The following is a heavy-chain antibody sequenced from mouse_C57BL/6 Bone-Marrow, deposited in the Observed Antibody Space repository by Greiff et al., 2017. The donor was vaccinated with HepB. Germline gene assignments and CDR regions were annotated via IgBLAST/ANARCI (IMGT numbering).Heavy chain of an antibody. Sequence: VHVKQSGAELVRPGASVKLSCTASRFNIKDYYMHWVKQRPEQGLEWIGRIDPEDGDTEYAPKFQGKATMTADTSSNTAYLQLSSLTSEDTAVYYCTTNGSSTYWGQGTLVTVSA. V-gene: IGHV14-1*01. D-gene: IGHD1-1*01. CDR3: TTNGSSTY. CDR1: RFNIKDYY. CDR2: IDPEDGDT. J-gene: IGHJ3*01.